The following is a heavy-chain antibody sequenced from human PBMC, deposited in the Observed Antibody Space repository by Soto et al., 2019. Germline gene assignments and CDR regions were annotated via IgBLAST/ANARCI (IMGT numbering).Heavy chain of an antibody. V-gene: IGHV4-59*01. J-gene: IGHJ4*02. CDR1: GGSIRSYY. D-gene: IGHD5-18*01. Sequence: QVHLQESGPGLVKASETLSLTCTVSGGSIRSYYWTWIRQPPGKGLEWLGYIFYSGSTFYNPSLKSRVTISIHTSKSQFSLQLTSVTAADTAVYYCARGAADTAMVDSWGQGTLGTVSS. CDR2: IFYSGST. CDR3: ARGAADTAMVDS.